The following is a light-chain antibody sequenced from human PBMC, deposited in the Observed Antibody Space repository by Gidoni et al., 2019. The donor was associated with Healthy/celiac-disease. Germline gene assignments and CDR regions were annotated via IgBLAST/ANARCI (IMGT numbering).Light chain of an antibody. Sequence: QSVLTQPPSVSGAPGQRVTTSCPGSSSNIGAGYDLHWYQQLPGTAPKLLIYGNSNRPSGVPDRFSGSKSGTSASLAITGLQAENEADYYCQSYDSSLRVFGGGTKLTVL. CDR3: QSYDSSLRV. V-gene: IGLV1-40*01. CDR1: SSNIGAGYD. J-gene: IGLJ2*01. CDR2: GNS.